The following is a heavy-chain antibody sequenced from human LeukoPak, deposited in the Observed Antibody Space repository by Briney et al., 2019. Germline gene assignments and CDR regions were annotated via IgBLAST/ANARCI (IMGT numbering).Heavy chain of an antibody. CDR1: GFTFNSYA. J-gene: IGHJ4*02. D-gene: IGHD3-10*01. CDR3: AREEEWYASGTYYKGFDS. Sequence: GGSRRLSCAASGFTFNSYAMSWVRQAPGKGLEWVSAISPGGSDTYYADSVRGRFTISRDNSKNTLYLQMNSLRADDTAVYYCAREEEWYASGTYYKGFDSWGQGTLVTVSS. CDR2: ISPGGSDT. V-gene: IGHV3-23*01.